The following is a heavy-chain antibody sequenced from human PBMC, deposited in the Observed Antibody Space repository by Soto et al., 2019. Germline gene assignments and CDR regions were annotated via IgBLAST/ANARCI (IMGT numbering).Heavy chain of an antibody. Sequence: SETLSLTCTVSGDSISTNCWTWIRQSPGKGLEWIGYMYYSGSTNYSPSFESRVTISVDMSKNQFSLKLSSVTAADTAVYYCARGVGSGWRIFYFDLWGQGTLVTVSS. J-gene: IGHJ4*02. D-gene: IGHD6-19*01. CDR3: ARGVGSGWRIFYFDL. V-gene: IGHV4-59*01. CDR1: GDSISTNC. CDR2: MYYSGST.